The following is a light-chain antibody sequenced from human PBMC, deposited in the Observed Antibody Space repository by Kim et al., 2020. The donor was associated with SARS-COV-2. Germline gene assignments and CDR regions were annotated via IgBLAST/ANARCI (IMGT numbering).Light chain of an antibody. CDR3: QSYDSSLTGVV. V-gene: IGLV1-40*01. CDR2: GNT. CDR1: SSNIGAGYY. Sequence: QRVTISCTGTSSNIGAGYYVHWYQHFPGIAPRLLIVGNTDRPSGVPDRFSGSRSGTSASLAITGLQTEDEADYYCQSYDSSLTGVVFGGGTQLTVL. J-gene: IGLJ2*01.